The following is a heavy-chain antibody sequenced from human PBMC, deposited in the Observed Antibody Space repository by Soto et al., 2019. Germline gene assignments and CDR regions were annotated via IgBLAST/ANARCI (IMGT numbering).Heavy chain of an antibody. CDR2: ISYDGSNK. Sequence: GGSLRLSCAASGFTFSSYAMHWVRQAPGKGLEWVAVISYDGSNKYYADTVKGRFTISRDNSKNTLYLQMNSLRAEDTAVYYCARDGQFRWSSSWYTVSNAHYYYYGMDVWGQGTTVTVSS. J-gene: IGHJ6*02. CDR3: ARDGQFRWSSSWYTVSNAHYYYYGMDV. V-gene: IGHV3-30*14. CDR1: GFTFSSYA. D-gene: IGHD6-13*01.